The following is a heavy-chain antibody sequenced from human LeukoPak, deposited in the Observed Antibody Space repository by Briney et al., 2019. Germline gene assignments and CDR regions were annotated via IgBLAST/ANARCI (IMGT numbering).Heavy chain of an antibody. D-gene: IGHD1-26*01. CDR2: IYYSGNT. V-gene: IGHV4-39*01. CDR1: GGSISNTNDY. CDR3: ARRGSIADRLNDY. J-gene: IGHJ4*02. Sequence: PSETLSLTCTVSGGSISNTNDYWGWIRQPPGKGLEWIGNIYYSGNTYYNPSLKSRVTISVDTSKNQFSLKLRSVTAADTAVYYCARRGSIADRLNDYWGQGTLVTVSS.